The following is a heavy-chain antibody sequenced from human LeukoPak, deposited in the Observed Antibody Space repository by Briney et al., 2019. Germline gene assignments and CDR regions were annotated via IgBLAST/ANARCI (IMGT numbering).Heavy chain of an antibody. D-gene: IGHD2-2*01. CDR1: GYTFTNYG. CDR3: TRQGGTSFPDY. J-gene: IGHJ4*02. V-gene: IGHV1-18*01. Sequence: ASVKVSCKASGYTFTNYGISWVRQAPGQGLEWMGWISGYNGNTNYAQKLQGRVTMTSDTSTNTAYMELRSLRSDDTAVYYCTRQGGTSFPDYWGQGTLVTVSS. CDR2: ISGYNGNT.